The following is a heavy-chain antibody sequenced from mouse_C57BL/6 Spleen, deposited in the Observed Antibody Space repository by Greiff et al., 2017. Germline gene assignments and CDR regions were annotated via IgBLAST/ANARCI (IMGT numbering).Heavy chain of an antibody. Sequence: QVQLQQSGAELVRPGASVTLSCTASGYTFTDYEMHWVKQTPVHGLEWIGAIDPETGGTAYNQKFKGKALLTADKSSSTAYMELRSLTAEDSAVYYCTTYDYAWFAYWGQGTLVTVSA. CDR1: GYTFTDYE. D-gene: IGHD2-4*01. CDR2: IDPETGGT. V-gene: IGHV1-15*01. J-gene: IGHJ3*01. CDR3: TTYDYAWFAY.